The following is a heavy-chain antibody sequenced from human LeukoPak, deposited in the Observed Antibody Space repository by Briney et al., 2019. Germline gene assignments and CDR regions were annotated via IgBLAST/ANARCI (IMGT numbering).Heavy chain of an antibody. CDR3: AKEIVGAPTPWAY. Sequence: KPSETLSLTCAVSTDSITSSWWSWVRQPPGKGLEWIGEVHKSGSTHYYPSLQSRVTISVDKSKNQIALELTSVIAADTAVYYCAKEIVGAPTPWAYWGQGILVTVSS. J-gene: IGHJ4*02. CDR2: VHKSGST. CDR1: TDSITSSW. D-gene: IGHD1-26*01. V-gene: IGHV4-4*02.